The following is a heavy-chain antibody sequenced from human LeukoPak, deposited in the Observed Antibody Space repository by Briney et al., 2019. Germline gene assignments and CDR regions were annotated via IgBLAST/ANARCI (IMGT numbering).Heavy chain of an antibody. CDR2: IYHSGST. V-gene: IGHV4-38-2*02. D-gene: IGHD3-3*01. CDR1: GYSISSGYY. J-gene: IGHJ3*02. CDR3: AREGDFWSGYPAI. Sequence: SETLSLTCAVSGYSISSGYYWGWIRQPPGKGLEWIGSIYHSGSTYYNPSLKSRVTISVDTSKNQFSLKLRSMTAADTAVFYCAREGDFWSGYPAIWGQGTMVTVSS.